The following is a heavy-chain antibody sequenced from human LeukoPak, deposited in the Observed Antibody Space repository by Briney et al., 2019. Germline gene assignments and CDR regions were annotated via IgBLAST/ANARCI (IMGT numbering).Heavy chain of an antibody. J-gene: IGHJ4*02. CDR1: GFTFSSYG. CDR3: AKDLRGYSYGGYYFDY. D-gene: IGHD5-18*01. V-gene: IGHV3-30*02. CDR2: IRHDGSNE. Sequence: PGGSLRLSCAASGFTFSSYGMHWVRQAPGKGLEWVAFIRHDGSNECYADSVKGRFTISRDNSKNTLYLQMNSLRTEDTAVYYCAKDLRGYSYGGYYFDYWGQGTLVTVSS.